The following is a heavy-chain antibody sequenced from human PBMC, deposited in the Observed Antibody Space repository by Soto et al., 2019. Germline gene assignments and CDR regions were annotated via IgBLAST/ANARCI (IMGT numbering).Heavy chain of an antibody. D-gene: IGHD7-27*01. V-gene: IGHV4-59*01. Sequence: QVQLQESGPGLVKPSATLSLTCTVSGGSISPYYWNWIRQPPGKGLEWIGYIYYTESTNYSPSLKRRVPMSVDTSKNQFSLKLKSVTAADAAVYYCARDRGSNWGLNDAFDIWGQGTVVTVSA. J-gene: IGHJ3*02. CDR2: IYYTEST. CDR1: GGSISPYY. CDR3: ARDRGSNWGLNDAFDI.